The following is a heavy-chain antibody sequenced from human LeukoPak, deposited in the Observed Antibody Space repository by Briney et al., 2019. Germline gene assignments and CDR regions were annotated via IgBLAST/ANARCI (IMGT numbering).Heavy chain of an antibody. CDR2: ISGSGGST. CDR1: GLTLSSYA. J-gene: IGHJ4*02. D-gene: IGHD3-3*01. CDR3: AKLGGAPNFDFWSGYYDIADY. V-gene: IGHV3-23*01. Sequence: PGESLRLSWAPSGLTLSSYAMSWVRQPPGKGREWVAAISGSGGSTTDADSVKGRFTISRHNSKNTLYLQMTSLRGEDTAVYYCAKLGGAPNFDFWSGYYDIADYWGQGTLVTVSS.